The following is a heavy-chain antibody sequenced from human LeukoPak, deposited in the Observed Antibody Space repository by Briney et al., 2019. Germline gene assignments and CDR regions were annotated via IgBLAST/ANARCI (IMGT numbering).Heavy chain of an antibody. CDR2: ISSGSSYI. CDR3: ARGTTDIVAEISDAFDI. D-gene: IGHD5-12*01. J-gene: IGHJ3*02. CDR1: GFTFSSNA. Sequence: GGSLRLSCAASGFTFSSNAMNWVRQAPGKGLEWVSSISSGSSYIYYTDSVKGRFTISRDNAKNSLYLQMNSLRAEDTAVYYCARGTTDIVAEISDAFDIWGQGTVVTVSS. V-gene: IGHV3-21*01.